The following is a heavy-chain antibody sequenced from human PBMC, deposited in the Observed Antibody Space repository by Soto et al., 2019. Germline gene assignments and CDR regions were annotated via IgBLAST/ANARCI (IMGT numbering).Heavy chain of an antibody. Sequence: EVQLVESGGGLVKPGGSLRLSCAASGFTFSSYTMNWVRQAPGKGLEWVSSISSSSNYIYYSDSMKGRITISRDNAKNSLYLQIDSLTPEHTAVYYCARSLGVPATAEYWGQGTLVAVSS. J-gene: IGHJ4*02. V-gene: IGHV3-21*02. D-gene: IGHD2-2*01. CDR1: GFTFSSYT. CDR2: ISSSSNYI. CDR3: ARSLGVPATAEY.